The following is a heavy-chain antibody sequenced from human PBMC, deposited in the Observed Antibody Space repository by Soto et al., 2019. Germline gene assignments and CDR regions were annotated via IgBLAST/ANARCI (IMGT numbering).Heavy chain of an antibody. D-gene: IGHD1-20*01. CDR3: ATVHNTSRSFDY. V-gene: IGHV3-23*01. Sequence: EVQLLDSGGGLVQPGESLRLSCAASGFTITSSAMSWVRQAPGKGLEWVSTTGISGRTTYYADSVKGRFTVSRDDSKNTLDLQMSSLRAEDTAVYYCATVHNTSRSFDYWGQGTQVTVSS. J-gene: IGHJ4*02. CDR2: TGISGRTT. CDR1: GFTITSSA.